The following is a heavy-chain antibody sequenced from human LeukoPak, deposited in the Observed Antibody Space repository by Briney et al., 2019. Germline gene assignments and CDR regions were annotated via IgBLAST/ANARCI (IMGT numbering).Heavy chain of an antibody. J-gene: IGHJ5*02. V-gene: IGHV4-59*12. CDR1: GGSISSYY. Sequence: SETLSLTCSVSGGSISSYYWSWIRQPPGKGLEWIGYIYYSGSTNYNPSVKSRVTISVDTSKNQFSLKLISATAADTAVYYCARGRGARSSRWYNWFDPWGQGTLVTVSS. D-gene: IGHD6-13*01. CDR3: ARGRGARSSRWYNWFDP. CDR2: IYYSGST.